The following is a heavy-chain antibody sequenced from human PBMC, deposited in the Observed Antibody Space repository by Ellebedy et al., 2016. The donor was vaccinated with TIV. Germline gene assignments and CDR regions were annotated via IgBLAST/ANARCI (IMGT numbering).Heavy chain of an antibody. J-gene: IGHJ2*01. CDR2: ISSTGSTI. Sequence: PGGSLRLSCAASGFTFSDYYMSWIRQAPGKGLEWVSYISSTGSTIYYADSVKGRFTISRDNSKNTLYLQMNSLRAEDTAVYYCAKDQTVTKSLYWYFDLWGRGTLVTVSS. D-gene: IGHD4-17*01. CDR1: GFTFSDYY. V-gene: IGHV3-11*01. CDR3: AKDQTVTKSLYWYFDL.